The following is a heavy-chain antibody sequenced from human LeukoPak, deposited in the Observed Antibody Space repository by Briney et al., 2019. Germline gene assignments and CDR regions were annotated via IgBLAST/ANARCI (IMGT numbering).Heavy chain of an antibody. Sequence: ASVKVSCKASGYTFTSYGISWVRQAPGQGLEWMGWISAYNGNTNYAQKLQGRVTMTTDTSTSTAYMELRSLRSEDTAVYYCARGMDYGDYGNAFDIWGQGTMVTVSS. J-gene: IGHJ3*02. D-gene: IGHD4-17*01. CDR3: ARGMDYGDYGNAFDI. CDR1: GYTFTSYG. CDR2: ISAYNGNT. V-gene: IGHV1-18*01.